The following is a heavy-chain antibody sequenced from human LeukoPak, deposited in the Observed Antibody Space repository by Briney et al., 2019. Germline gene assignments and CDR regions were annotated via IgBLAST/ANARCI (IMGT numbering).Heavy chain of an antibody. J-gene: IGHJ4*02. Sequence: PSETLSLTCTVSGGSIISYYWSWIRQPPGKGLEGIGYIYYSGSTNYNPSLKSRVTISVDTSKNQFYLKLSSVTAADTAVYYCARLRYYDSSGSDYWGQGTLVTVSS. V-gene: IGHV4-59*08. CDR3: ARLRYYDSSGSDY. CDR1: GGSIISYY. CDR2: IYYSGST. D-gene: IGHD3-22*01.